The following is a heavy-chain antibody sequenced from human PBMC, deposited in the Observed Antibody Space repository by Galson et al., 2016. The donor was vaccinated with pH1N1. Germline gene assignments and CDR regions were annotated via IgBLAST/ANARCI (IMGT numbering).Heavy chain of an antibody. V-gene: IGHV4-38-2*01. J-gene: IGHJ3*01. CDR2: IFHSGST. Sequence: SETLPLTCSVSGGSISNYYWGWVRQPPGKGLEWIGSIFHSGSTYYNPSLKSRVTISVDTSRNQFSLTLSSVTAADTALYYCASSIPVTALDAFDLWGQGTMVTVSS. D-gene: IGHD2-21*02. CDR3: ASSIPVTALDAFDL. CDR1: GGSISNYY.